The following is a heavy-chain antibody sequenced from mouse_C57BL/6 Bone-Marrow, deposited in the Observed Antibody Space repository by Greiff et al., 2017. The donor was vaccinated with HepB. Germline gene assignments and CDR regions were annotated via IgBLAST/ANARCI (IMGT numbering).Heavy chain of an antibody. Sequence: VKVVESGPGLVAPSQSLSITCTVSGFSLTSYGVSWVRQPPGKGLEWLGVIWGDGSTNYHSALISRLSTSKDNSKSQVFLRLNSLQTDDTATYYCAKPKGGGFWFAYWGQGTLVTVSA. V-gene: IGHV2-3*01. CDR3: AKPKGGGFWFAY. J-gene: IGHJ3*01. CDR2: IWGDGST. CDR1: GFSLTSYG.